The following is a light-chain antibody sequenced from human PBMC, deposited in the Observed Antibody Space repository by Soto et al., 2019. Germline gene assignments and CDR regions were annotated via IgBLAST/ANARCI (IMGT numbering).Light chain of an antibody. V-gene: IGKV1-5*03. CDR2: KAS. Sequence: DIPMTQSPSTLSASVGDRVTITCRASQSISSWLAWYQQKPGKAPKLLIYKASSLESGVPSRFSGSGSGTEFTLTISSLQPDDFATNYCQQYNSYSQTFGQGTKVEIK. J-gene: IGKJ1*01. CDR3: QQYNSYSQT. CDR1: QSISSW.